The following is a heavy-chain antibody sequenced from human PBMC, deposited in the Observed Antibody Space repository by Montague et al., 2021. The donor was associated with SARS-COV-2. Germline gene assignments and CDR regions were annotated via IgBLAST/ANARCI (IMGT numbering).Heavy chain of an antibody. Sequence: SETLSLTCAVSGNSIYRSNWCGWIRPPPGKGLEWIGYIYNTGNTHYNPSLKSRVIMSVDTSQSQFSLKLSSVTAVDTAVYYCARTAEVDSYIEDWGQGTLITVSS. CDR1: GNSIYRSNW. CDR3: ARTAEVDSYIED. V-gene: IGHV4-28*01. CDR2: IYNTGNT. J-gene: IGHJ4*02. D-gene: IGHD3-10*01.